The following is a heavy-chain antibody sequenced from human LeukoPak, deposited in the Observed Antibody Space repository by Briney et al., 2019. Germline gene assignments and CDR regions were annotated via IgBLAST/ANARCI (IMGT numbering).Heavy chain of an antibody. CDR2: IYYSGST. CDR3: ARHFVSNFRTAEYRSGSNRYRFDP. D-gene: IGHD3-10*01. J-gene: IGHJ5*02. Sequence: KPSETLSLTCTVSGGSISSSSYYWGWIRQPPGKGLEWIGSIYYSGSTYYNPSLKSRVTISVDTSKNQFSLKLSSVTAADTAVYYCARHFVSNFRTAEYRSGSNRYRFDPWGRGNLVTVSS. V-gene: IGHV4-39*01. CDR1: GGSISSSSYY.